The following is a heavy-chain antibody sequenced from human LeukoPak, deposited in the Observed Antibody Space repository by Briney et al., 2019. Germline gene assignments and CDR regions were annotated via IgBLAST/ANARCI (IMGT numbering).Heavy chain of an antibody. CDR2: IIPILGIA. Sequence: ASVKVSCKASGGTFSSYAISWVRQAPGQGLEWMGRIIPILGIANYAQKFQGRVTITADKSTSTAYMELSSLRSEDTAVYYCARVVVVVPAAVSLAMRYGMDVWGQGTTVTVSS. J-gene: IGHJ6*02. CDR3: ARVVVVVPAAVSLAMRYGMDV. V-gene: IGHV1-69*04. D-gene: IGHD2-2*01. CDR1: GGTFSSYA.